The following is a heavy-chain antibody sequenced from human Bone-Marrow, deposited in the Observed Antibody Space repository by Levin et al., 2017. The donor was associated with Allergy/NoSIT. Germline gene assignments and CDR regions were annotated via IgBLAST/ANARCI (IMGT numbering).Heavy chain of an antibody. Sequence: GESLKISCAASGFTFSSYAMSWVRQAPGKGLEWVSAISGSGGSTYYADSVKGRFTISRDNSKNTLYLQMNSLRAEDTAVYYCAKGRVVLMVYDAFDIWGQGTMVTVSS. CDR1: GFTFSSYA. CDR3: AKGRVVLMVYDAFDI. V-gene: IGHV3-23*01. CDR2: ISGSGGST. J-gene: IGHJ3*02. D-gene: IGHD2-8*01.